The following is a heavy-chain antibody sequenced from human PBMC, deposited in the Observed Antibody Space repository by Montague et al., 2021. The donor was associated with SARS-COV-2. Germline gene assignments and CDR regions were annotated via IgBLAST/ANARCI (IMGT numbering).Heavy chain of an antibody. D-gene: IGHD3-10*01. V-gene: IGHV3-33*01. CDR2: IWYDGSNK. J-gene: IGHJ6*02. Sequence: FLRLSCAASGFTFSSYGMHWVRQAPGKGLEWVAVIWYDGSNKYYADSVKGRFTISRDNSKNTLYLQMNSLRAEDTAVYYCARQLGYYYGMDVWDQGTTVTVPS. CDR1: GFTFSSYG. CDR3: ARQLGYYYGMDV.